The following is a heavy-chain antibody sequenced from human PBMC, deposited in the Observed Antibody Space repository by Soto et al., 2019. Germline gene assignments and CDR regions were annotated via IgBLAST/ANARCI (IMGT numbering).Heavy chain of an antibody. D-gene: IGHD3-16*02. J-gene: IGHJ4*02. CDR2: ISGSGGST. CDR1: GFTFSSYA. Sequence: HPGGSLRLSCAASGFTFSSYAMSWVRQAPGKGLEWVSAISGSGGSTYYADSVKGRFTISRDNSKNTLYLQMNSLRAEDTAVYYCAKDPVDDYIWGSYRLPIYFDYWGQGTLVTVSS. V-gene: IGHV3-23*01. CDR3: AKDPVDDYIWGSYRLPIYFDY.